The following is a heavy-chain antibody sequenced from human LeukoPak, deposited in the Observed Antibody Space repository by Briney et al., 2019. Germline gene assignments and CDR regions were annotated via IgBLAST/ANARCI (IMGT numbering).Heavy chain of an antibody. CDR3: ARDSGVVAATPTFDY. V-gene: IGHV4-39*07. J-gene: IGHJ4*02. CDR2: IYYSGST. Sequence: PSETLPLTCTVSGGSISSSSYYWGWIRQPPGKGLGWIGSIYYSGSTYYNPSLKSRVTISVDTSKNQFSLKLSSVTAADTAVYYCARDSGVVAATPTFDYWGQGTLVTVSS. D-gene: IGHD2-15*01. CDR1: GGSISSSSYY.